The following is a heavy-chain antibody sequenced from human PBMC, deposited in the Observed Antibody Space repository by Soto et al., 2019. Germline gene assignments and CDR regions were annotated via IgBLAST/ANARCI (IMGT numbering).Heavy chain of an antibody. D-gene: IGHD2-15*01. CDR3: ARRPKDCRGGRCYFSFQR. V-gene: IGHV4-30-4*01. CDR1: GGSISSGDYY. J-gene: IGHJ1*01. CDR2: IYYSGSA. Sequence: SLTCTVSGGSISSGDYYWSWIRQPPGKGLEWIGYIYYSGSAYYNPSLKSRVTISVDTSKNQFSLKLSSVTAADTAVYYCARRPKDCRGGRCYFSFQRGGQG.